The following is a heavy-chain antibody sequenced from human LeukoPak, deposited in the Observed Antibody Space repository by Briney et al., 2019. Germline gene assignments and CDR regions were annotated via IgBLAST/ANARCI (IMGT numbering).Heavy chain of an antibody. J-gene: IGHJ3*02. Sequence: GGSLRLSCAAAGFTVSSIHMVWVRQAPGKGLEWVSVTYTGGNSYYADSVKGRFIISRDISKNTLYLQMNSLRAEDSALYYCARGGRGSAAVVAPRSFDIWGQGTMVTVSS. D-gene: IGHD3-22*01. CDR2: TYTGGNS. CDR1: GFTVSSIH. CDR3: ARGGRGSAAVVAPRSFDI. V-gene: IGHV3-53*01.